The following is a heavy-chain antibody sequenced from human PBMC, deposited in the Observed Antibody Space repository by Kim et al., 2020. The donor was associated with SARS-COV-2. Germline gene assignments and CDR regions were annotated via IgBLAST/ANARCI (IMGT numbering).Heavy chain of an antibody. D-gene: IGHD2-15*01. CDR3: LGGYYFDY. Sequence: VKVSCKTSGHTFTRDSIHWVRQAPGQRLEWMGGIDCGNGNTIYSQKFQGRVTFTTDTSASTAYMELSSLRSEDSAVYYCLGGYYFDYWGQGTLVTVSS. J-gene: IGHJ4*02. CDR2: IDCGNGNT. V-gene: IGHV1-3*01. CDR1: GHTFTRDS.